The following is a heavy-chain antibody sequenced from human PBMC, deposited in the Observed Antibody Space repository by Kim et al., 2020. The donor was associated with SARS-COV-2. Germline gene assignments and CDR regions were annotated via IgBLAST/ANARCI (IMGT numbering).Heavy chain of an antibody. Sequence: SVKVSCKASGGTFSIYAISWVRQAPGQGLEWMGGIIPIFGTANYAQKFQGRVTITADESTSTAYMELSSLRSEDTAVYYCAREGMGYCSSTSCFNPWGQGTLVTVSS. J-gene: IGHJ5*02. CDR3: AREGMGYCSSTSCFNP. CDR2: IIPIFGTA. D-gene: IGHD2-2*01. CDR1: GGTFSIYA. V-gene: IGHV1-69*13.